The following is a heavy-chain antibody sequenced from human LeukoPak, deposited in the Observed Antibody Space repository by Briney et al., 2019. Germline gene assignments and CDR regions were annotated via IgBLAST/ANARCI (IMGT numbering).Heavy chain of an antibody. CDR1: GFTFSSYS. J-gene: IGHJ4*02. V-gene: IGHV3-21*01. Sequence: GGSLRLSCAASGFTFSSYSMNWVRQAPGKGLEWVSSIGSSSSYIYYADSVKGRFTISRDNAKNSLYLQMNSLRAEDTAVYYCASSIVGAMEYYFDYWGQGTLVTVSS. D-gene: IGHD1-26*01. CDR2: IGSSSSYI. CDR3: ASSIVGAMEYYFDY.